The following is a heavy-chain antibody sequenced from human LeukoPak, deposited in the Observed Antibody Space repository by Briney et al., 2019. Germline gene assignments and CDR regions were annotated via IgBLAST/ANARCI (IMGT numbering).Heavy chain of an antibody. CDR1: GFTFSSYW. CDR2: MKYDGSEK. Sequence: GGSLRLSXAASGFTFSSYWMSWVRQAPGKGLEWVANMKYDGSEKCYVDCVKGRFTISRDNAKNSLYVQMNSLRAEDTAVYYCARDIEAAGLFLDYWGQGTLVTVSS. V-gene: IGHV3-7*01. D-gene: IGHD6-13*01. CDR3: ARDIEAAGLFLDY. J-gene: IGHJ4*02.